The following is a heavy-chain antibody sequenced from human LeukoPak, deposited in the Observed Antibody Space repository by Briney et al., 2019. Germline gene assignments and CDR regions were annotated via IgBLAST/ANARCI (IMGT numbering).Heavy chain of an antibody. CDR2: ISGSGGSS. CDR1: GFTFSSYA. CDR3: ARIYDSSGYYNFDY. D-gene: IGHD3-22*01. V-gene: IGHV3-23*01. Sequence: HPGGSLRLSCAASGFTFSSYAMSWVRQAPGKGLEWVSAISGSGGSSYYADSAKGRFTISRDNSKNTLYLQMNSLRAEDTAVYYCARIYDSSGYYNFDYWGQGTLVTVSS. J-gene: IGHJ4*02.